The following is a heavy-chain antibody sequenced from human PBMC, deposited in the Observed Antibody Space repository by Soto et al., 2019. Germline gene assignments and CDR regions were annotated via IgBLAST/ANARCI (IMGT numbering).Heavy chain of an antibody. CDR1: VFTFSDAW. CDR3: TTKDYYFCRGYYTSFDY. D-gene: IGHD3-3*01. Sequence: EVQLVESGGGLVKPGGSLRLSCADSVFTFSDAWMSWVRHAPGKGLEWVGRIKSKTDGGTTDYAAPVKGRFTISRDDSKNTLYLQMNSLKTEDTAVYYRTTKDYYFCRGYYTSFDYWGQGTLVTVSS. V-gene: IGHV3-15*01. J-gene: IGHJ4*02. CDR2: IKSKTDGGTT.